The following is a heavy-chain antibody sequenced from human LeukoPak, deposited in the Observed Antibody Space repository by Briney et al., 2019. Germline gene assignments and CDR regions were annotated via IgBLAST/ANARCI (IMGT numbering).Heavy chain of an antibody. J-gene: IGHJ6*03. CDR2: IRYDGSNK. Sequence: GGSLRLSCAASGFTFSSYGMHWVRQAPGKGLEWVAFIRYDGSNKYYADSVKGRFTISRDNSKNTLYLQMNSLRAEDTAVYYCAKGQQRHIYYYYMDVWGKGTTVTISS. CDR3: AKGQQRHIYYYYMDV. CDR1: GFTFSSYG. D-gene: IGHD6-13*01. V-gene: IGHV3-30*02.